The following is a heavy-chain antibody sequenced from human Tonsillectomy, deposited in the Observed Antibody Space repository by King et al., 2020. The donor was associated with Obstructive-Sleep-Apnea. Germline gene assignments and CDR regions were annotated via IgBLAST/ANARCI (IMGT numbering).Heavy chain of an antibody. D-gene: IGHD4/OR15-4a*01. CDR1: GGSISNSNW. CDR3: ARVFPGADCFDY. Sequence: VQLQESGPGLVKPSGTLSLTCAVSGGSISNSNWWSWVRQPPGKGREWIGGIYHSGSTNHNPSLTSRVTISVDKSKNQFSLKLSSVTAAHTALYYCARVFPGADCFDYWGQGTLVTVSS. V-gene: IGHV4-4*02. CDR2: IYHSGST. J-gene: IGHJ4*02.